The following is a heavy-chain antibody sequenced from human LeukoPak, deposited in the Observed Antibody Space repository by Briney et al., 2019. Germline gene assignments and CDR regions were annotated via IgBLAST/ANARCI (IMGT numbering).Heavy chain of an antibody. J-gene: IGHJ5*02. Sequence: SENLSLTCAVYGGSFSGYHWSWIRHSPGKGLEWIGEINHSGTTNYNPSLKSRVTISVDTSKNQFSLKLTSVTAADTAVYYCASSTIFGVVANWFDPWGQGMLVTVSS. D-gene: IGHD3-3*01. CDR3: ASSTIFGVVANWFDP. CDR2: INHSGTT. CDR1: GGSFSGYH. V-gene: IGHV4-34*01.